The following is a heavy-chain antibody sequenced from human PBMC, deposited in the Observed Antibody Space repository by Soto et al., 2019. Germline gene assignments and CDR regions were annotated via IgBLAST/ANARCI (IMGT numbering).Heavy chain of an antibody. CDR1: VGTFSSYP. J-gene: IGHJ4*02. CDR3: ARDPLDVGHLNSSSGPN. D-gene: IGHD6-6*01. Sequence: QVQLVQSGAEVKKPGSSVKFSCKASVGTFSSYPISWVRQAPGQGLEWMGRIIPIFGTANYAQKFQGRGTITADESTSTAYMELSSLRSEDTAVYYCARDPLDVGHLNSSSGPNWGQGTLVTVSS. V-gene: IGHV1-69*01. CDR2: IIPIFGTA.